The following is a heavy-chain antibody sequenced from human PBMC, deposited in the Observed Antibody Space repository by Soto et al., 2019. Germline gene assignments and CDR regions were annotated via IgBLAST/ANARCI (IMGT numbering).Heavy chain of an antibody. Sequence: EVQLVESGGGLVKPGGSLRLSCGASGFGFSSNSMNWVRKAPGKGLEWVSSISSSSRYIYYADSVKGRFTISRDNAQNSLYLQMNSLRAEDTAVYYCARREGRDYYGMNVWGQGTTVTVSS. J-gene: IGHJ6*02. CDR2: ISSSSRYI. V-gene: IGHV3-21*01. CDR1: GFGFSSNS. CDR3: ARREGRDYYGMNV.